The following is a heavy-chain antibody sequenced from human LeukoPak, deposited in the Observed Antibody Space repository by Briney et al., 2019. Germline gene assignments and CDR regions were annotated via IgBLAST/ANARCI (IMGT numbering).Heavy chain of an antibody. J-gene: IGHJ4*02. CDR1: GGSVSSTTYY. CDR3: ARYVVYGSGKYYFDY. D-gene: IGHD3-10*01. CDR2: INYSGST. V-gene: IGHV4-39*01. Sequence: SETLSLTCTVSGGSVSSTTYYWSWIRQPPGRGLEWIASINYSGSTYYNPSLKSRVTITVDTSENQFSLKLSSVTAADTAVYYCARYVVYGSGKYYFDYWGQGTLVTVSS.